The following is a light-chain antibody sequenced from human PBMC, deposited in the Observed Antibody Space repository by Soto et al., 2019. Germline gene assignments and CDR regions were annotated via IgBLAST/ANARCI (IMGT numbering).Light chain of an antibody. V-gene: IGLV2-11*01. CDR3: CSYAGTYTYV. Sequence: QSVLTQPRSVSGSPGQSVTISCTGTSSDIGFYNFVSWYQQHPDKAPHLVIYDVNKRPSGVPDRFSGSKSGNTASLTISGLQTDDEADYYCCSYAGTYTYVFGIGTKVTVL. CDR2: DVN. J-gene: IGLJ1*01. CDR1: SSDIGFYNF.